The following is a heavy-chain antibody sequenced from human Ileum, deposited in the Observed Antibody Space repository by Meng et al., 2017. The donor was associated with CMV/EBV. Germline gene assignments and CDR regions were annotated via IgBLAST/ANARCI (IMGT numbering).Heavy chain of an antibody. Sequence: GGSLRLSCAASEITLNTYVMRWVRQAPGKGLEWVSSIDYGGRTYYPDSVKGRFTISRDSSKNMLYLQMNSLRVEDTAVYYCALVAIASSREFHFDYWGQGTLVTVSS. J-gene: IGHJ4*02. CDR1: EITLNTYV. CDR3: ALVAIASSREFHFDY. V-gene: IGHV3-23*01. CDR2: IDYGGRT. D-gene: IGHD3-10*01.